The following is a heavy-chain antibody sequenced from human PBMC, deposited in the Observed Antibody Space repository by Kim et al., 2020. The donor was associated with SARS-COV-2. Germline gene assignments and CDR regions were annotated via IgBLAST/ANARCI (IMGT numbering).Heavy chain of an antibody. Sequence: STVYADSVRGRFTISRDNTKDMVSLQMNHLSVEDTAVYYCEKAGGFWGQGTLVTVS. CDR2: ST. CDR3: EKAGGF. V-gene: IGHV3-74*01. D-gene: IGHD6-25*01. J-gene: IGHJ1*01.